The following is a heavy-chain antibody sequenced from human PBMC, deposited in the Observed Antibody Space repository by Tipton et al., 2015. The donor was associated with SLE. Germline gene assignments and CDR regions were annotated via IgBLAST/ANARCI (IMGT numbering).Heavy chain of an antibody. V-gene: IGHV1-69*09. D-gene: IGHD1-1*01. CDR3: ARETTETRDGLDV. Sequence: QLVQSGPEVKKPGSSVKVSCKVSGGTFRNNIISWVRQAPGKGLEWMGRSIPMVEKISTSQKFQGRVTITADKSSSTVFMELSSLRSEDTAVYFCARETTETRDGLDVWGQGTTVIVSS. J-gene: IGHJ6*02. CDR1: GGTFRNNI. CDR2: SIPMVEKI.